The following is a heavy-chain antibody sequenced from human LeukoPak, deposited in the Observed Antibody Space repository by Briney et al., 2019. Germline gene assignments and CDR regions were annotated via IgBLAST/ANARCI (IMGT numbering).Heavy chain of an antibody. CDR2: IYSGGST. CDR3: AGVKMITFGGVTDAFDI. Sequence: GGSLRLSCAASGFTVSSNYMNWVRQAPGKGLEWISVIYSGGSTYYADSVKGRFTISRDNAKNSLYLQMNSLRAEDTAVYYCAGVKMITFGGVTDAFDIWGQGTMVTVSS. D-gene: IGHD3-16*01. V-gene: IGHV3-66*01. J-gene: IGHJ3*02. CDR1: GFTVSSNY.